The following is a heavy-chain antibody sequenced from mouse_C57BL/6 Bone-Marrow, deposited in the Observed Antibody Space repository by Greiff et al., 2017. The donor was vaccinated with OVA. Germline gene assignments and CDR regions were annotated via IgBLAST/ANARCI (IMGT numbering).Heavy chain of an antibody. CDR1: GYTFTSYW. J-gene: IGHJ4*01. CDR3: ARIYHAMDY. V-gene: IGHV1-59*01. CDR2: IDPSDSYT. Sequence: VQLQQPGAELVRPGTSVKLSCKASGYTFTSYWMHWVKQRPGQGLEWIGVIDPSDSYTNYNQKFKGKATLTVDTSSSTAYMQLSSLTSEDSAVYYRARIYHAMDYWGQGTSVTVSS.